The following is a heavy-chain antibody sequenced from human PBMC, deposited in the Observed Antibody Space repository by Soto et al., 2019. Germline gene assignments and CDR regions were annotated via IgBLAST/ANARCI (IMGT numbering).Heavy chain of an antibody. D-gene: IGHD6-19*01. J-gene: IGHJ4*02. Sequence: ETLSLTCAVYGGSFSGYYWSWIRQPPGKGLEWIGEINHSGSTNYNPSLKSRVTISVDTSKNQFSLKLSSVTAADTAVYYCARADSSGWYGGDFDYWGQGTLVTVSS. V-gene: IGHV4-34*01. CDR1: GGSFSGYY. CDR2: INHSGST. CDR3: ARADSSGWYGGDFDY.